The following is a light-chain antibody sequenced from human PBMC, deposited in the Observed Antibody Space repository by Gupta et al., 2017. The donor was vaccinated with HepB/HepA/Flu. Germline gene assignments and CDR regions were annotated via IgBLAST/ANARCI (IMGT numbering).Light chain of an antibody. V-gene: IGLV4-69*01. CDR1: SGHSSYT. J-gene: IGLJ2*01. CDR2: VNTDGSY. CDR3: QTWGTGIRV. Sequence: QLVLTQSPSASAYLGDSVQLTCTLSSGHSSYTIAWHQQQPEKGPRYLMKVNTDGSYSKGDGIPDRFSGSSSGAERYLTISSLQSEDEADYYCQTWGTGIRVFGGGTKLTVL.